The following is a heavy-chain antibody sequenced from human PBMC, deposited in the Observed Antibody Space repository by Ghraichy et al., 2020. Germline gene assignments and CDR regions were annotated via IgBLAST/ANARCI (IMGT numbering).Heavy chain of an antibody. D-gene: IGHD4-17*01. V-gene: IGHV3-53*01. CDR3: ARERSLNGDYDVGFDY. Sequence: SLSLTCAASGFTVSSNYMSWVRQAPGKGLEWVSVIYSGGSTYYADSVKGRFTISRDNSKNTLYLQMNSLRAEDTAVYYCARERSLNGDYDVGFDYWGQGTLVTVSS. J-gene: IGHJ4*02. CDR2: IYSGGST. CDR1: GFTVSSNY.